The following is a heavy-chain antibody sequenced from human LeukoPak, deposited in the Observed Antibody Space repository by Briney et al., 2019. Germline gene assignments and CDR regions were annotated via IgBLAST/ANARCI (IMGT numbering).Heavy chain of an antibody. CDR1: GFAFSSYA. D-gene: IGHD3-22*01. V-gene: IGHV3-30-3*01. CDR2: ISYDGSNK. J-gene: IGHJ4*02. CDR3: ARDGHYYDSSGYYFDY. Sequence: PGGSLRLSCAASGFAFSSYAMHWVRQSPGKGLEWVAVISYDGSNKYYADSVKGRFTISRDNSKNTLYLQMNSLRAEDTAVYYCARDGHYYDSSGYYFDYWGQGTLVTVSS.